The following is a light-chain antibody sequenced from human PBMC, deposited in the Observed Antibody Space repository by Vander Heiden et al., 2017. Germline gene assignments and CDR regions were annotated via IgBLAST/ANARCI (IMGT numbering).Light chain of an antibody. CDR2: GAS. CDR1: QSVSSSY. Sequence: EIVLTQSPGTLSLSPGERATLPCRASQSVSSSYLAWYQQKPGQAPRLLIYGASSRATCIPDRFSGSGSGTDFTLTISRLEAEDFAVYYCQQYGSSPPITFGQGTRLEIK. V-gene: IGKV3-20*01. CDR3: QQYGSSPPIT. J-gene: IGKJ5*01.